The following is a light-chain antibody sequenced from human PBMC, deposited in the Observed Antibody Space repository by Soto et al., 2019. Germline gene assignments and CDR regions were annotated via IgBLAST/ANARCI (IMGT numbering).Light chain of an antibody. CDR3: QQYNSYPWT. Sequence: IRMTQSPSSFSASTGDRVTMTCRASQGISRWLTWYQQKPGKAPKLLIYEASSLEGGVSSRFGGSGSGTEFTLTINSLQPDDLATYYCQQYNSYPWTFGQGTKVDIK. V-gene: IGKV1-5*01. CDR1: QGISRW. J-gene: IGKJ1*01. CDR2: EAS.